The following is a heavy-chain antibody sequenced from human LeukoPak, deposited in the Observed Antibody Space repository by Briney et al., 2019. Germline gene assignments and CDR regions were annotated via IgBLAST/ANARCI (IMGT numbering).Heavy chain of an antibody. J-gene: IGHJ4*02. CDR1: GFTFSSHW. Sequence: PGGSLRLSCAASGFTFSSHWMSWVRQAPGKGLEWVANIKQDGSEKYYVDSVGGRFTISRDNAKNSLSPQMNSLRAEDTAVYFCARDFGPHDYWGQGTLVTVSS. V-gene: IGHV3-7*05. D-gene: IGHD3-10*01. CDR2: IKQDGSEK. CDR3: ARDFGPHDY.